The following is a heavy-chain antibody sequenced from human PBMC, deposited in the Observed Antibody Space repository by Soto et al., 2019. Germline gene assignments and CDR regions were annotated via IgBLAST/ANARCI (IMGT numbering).Heavy chain of an antibody. Sequence: QGQLVQSGAEVKKPGASVKVSCKASGYTFTRYGISWVRQAPGQGLEWMGWISGYNGDTKYAQKCQGRVNMTVDTSTTTAYMELRSLTSDDRAVYYCAKNGHPPYYYYGMDVWGQGTTVTVSS. CDR1: GYTFTRYG. D-gene: IGHD2-8*01. V-gene: IGHV1-18*01. CDR3: AKNGHPPYYYYGMDV. CDR2: ISGYNGDT. J-gene: IGHJ6*02.